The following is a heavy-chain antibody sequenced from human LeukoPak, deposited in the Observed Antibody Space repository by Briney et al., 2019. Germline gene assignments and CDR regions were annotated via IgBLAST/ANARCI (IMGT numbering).Heavy chain of an antibody. D-gene: IGHD2-15*01. V-gene: IGHV1-69*05. Sequence: SVKVSXKASGGTFSSYAISWVRQAPGQGLEWMGRIIPIFGTANYAQKFQGRVTITTDESTSTAYMELSSLRSEDTAVYYCPRLNLDSGGSWYYFDYWGQGTLVTVSS. CDR1: GGTFSSYA. CDR3: PRLNLDSGGSWYYFDY. J-gene: IGHJ4*02. CDR2: IIPIFGTA.